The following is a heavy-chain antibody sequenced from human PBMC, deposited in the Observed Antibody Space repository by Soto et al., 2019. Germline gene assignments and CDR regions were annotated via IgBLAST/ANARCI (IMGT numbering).Heavy chain of an antibody. CDR3: SSFNFTRAGDNYYYDMDV. D-gene: IGHD1-20*01. CDR1: GDTLKTFD. Sequence: QVQLVQSGAEVKRPGASVKVSCKASGDTLKTFDVSWVRQAPGQGPEWMAWITTHNGDTNFAQKFRGRVSLTAATSAATAFMELRNLRSDATGVYFYSSFNFTRAGDNYYYDMDVWGQWTTVTVS. CDR2: ITTHNGDT. V-gene: IGHV1-18*04. J-gene: IGHJ6*02.